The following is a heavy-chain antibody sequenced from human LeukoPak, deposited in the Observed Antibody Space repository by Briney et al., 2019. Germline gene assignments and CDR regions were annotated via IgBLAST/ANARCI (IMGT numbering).Heavy chain of an antibody. CDR2: FDPEDGET. Sequence: ASVKVSCKVSGYTLTELSMHWVRQAPGKGLEWMGRFDPEDGETIYAQKFQGRVTMTADTSADTAYMELSRLRSDDTAVYYCARGMKPAGYYYYYYMDVWGKGTTVTVSS. CDR3: ARGMKPAGYYYYYYMDV. V-gene: IGHV1-24*01. D-gene: IGHD6-13*01. CDR1: GYTLTELS. J-gene: IGHJ6*03.